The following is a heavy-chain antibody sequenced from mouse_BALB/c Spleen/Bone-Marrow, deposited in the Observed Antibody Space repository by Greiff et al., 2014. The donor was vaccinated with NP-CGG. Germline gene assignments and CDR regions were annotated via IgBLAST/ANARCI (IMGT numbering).Heavy chain of an antibody. CDR2: VSTGSTII. CDR1: GFTFSNLG. J-gene: IGHJ2*01. Sequence: EVQLVESGGGLVQPGGSRKLSCAASGFTFSNLGMHWFRQSPEKGLEWVAFVSTGSTIIYYADTVKGRFTISRDNPENTLFLQMTSLRSEDTAIYYCARSHFYGNYFDYWGQGTTLTVSS. V-gene: IGHV5-17*02. CDR3: ARSHFYGNYFDY. D-gene: IGHD2-1*01.